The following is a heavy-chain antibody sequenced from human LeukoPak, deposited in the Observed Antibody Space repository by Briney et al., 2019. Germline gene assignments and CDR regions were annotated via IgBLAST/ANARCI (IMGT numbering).Heavy chain of an antibody. CDR1: GYTLTELS. V-gene: IGHV1-24*01. J-gene: IGHJ5*02. CDR2: FDPEDGET. Sequence: ASVKVSCKVSGYTLTELSMHWVRQAPGKGLEWMGRFDPEDGETIYAQKFQGRVTMTADTSTDTVYMELSSLRSEDTAVYYCARDNSVEDTAWWFDPWGQGTLVTVSS. D-gene: IGHD4-23*01. CDR3: ARDNSVEDTAWWFDP.